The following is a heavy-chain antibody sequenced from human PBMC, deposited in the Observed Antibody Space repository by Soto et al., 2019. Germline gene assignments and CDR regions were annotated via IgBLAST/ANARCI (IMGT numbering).Heavy chain of an antibody. CDR2: ISGYNANA. J-gene: IGHJ3*02. CDR1: GYSFTSYG. Sequence: HVQLVQSGPEVKKPGASVKVSCKASGYSFTSYGISWVRQAPGQGLEWMGWISGYNANAKYAQNLQGRVTMSTDTSTSTAYMELRRLRSDDMAVYYCARDVYDASVTRSYDAFDIWGQGTMVTVTS. D-gene: IGHD3-3*01. CDR3: ARDVYDASVTRSYDAFDI. V-gene: IGHV1-18*03.